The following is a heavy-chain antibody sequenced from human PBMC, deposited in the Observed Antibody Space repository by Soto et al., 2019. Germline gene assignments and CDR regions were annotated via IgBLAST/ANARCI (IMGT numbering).Heavy chain of an antibody. D-gene: IGHD2-21*02. CDR1: GGSISRYY. CDR3: ARDLWGYCGTDCYPLDV. J-gene: IGHJ6*02. V-gene: IGHV4-59*01. CDR2: MYNTGST. Sequence: SETLSLTCTVSGGSISRYYWSWIRQPPGKGLEWIGYMYNTGSTVYNPSFKSRVTISVDTSKNQFSLKLNSVTAADTAVYYCARDLWGYCGTDCYPLDVWGQGTTVIVSS.